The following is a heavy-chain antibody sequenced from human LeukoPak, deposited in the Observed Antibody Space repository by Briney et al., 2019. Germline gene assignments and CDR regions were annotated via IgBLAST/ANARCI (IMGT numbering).Heavy chain of an antibody. J-gene: IGHJ4*02. D-gene: IGHD3-22*01. CDR2: ISCSGDST. CDR3: ARDRGRYYDSRGFYWGYYFDS. Sequence: PGGSLRLSCAASGFTFSIYAVNWVRHPPGKGGECVSTISCSGDSTYYAHSVKGRFTISRDNSKDTLYLQMSRVRVDDTAVYYCARDRGRYYDSRGFYWGYYFDSWGQGILVTVST. CDR1: GFTFSIYA. V-gene: IGHV3-23*01.